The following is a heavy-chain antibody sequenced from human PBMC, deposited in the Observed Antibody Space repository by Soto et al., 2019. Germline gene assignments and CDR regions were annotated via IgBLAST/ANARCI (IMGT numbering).Heavy chain of an antibody. V-gene: IGHV1-69*08. CDR2: IIPILGIA. CDR1: GGTFSSYT. Sequence: QVQLVQSGAEVKKPGSSVKVSCKASGGTFSSYTISWVRQAPGQGLEWMGRIIPILGIANYAQKFQGRVTITEDKSTSTAYMELSSLRSEDTAVYYCARERTSIAVAGTCGAWGQGTLVTVSS. J-gene: IGHJ5*02. CDR3: ARERTSIAVAGTCGA. D-gene: IGHD6-19*01.